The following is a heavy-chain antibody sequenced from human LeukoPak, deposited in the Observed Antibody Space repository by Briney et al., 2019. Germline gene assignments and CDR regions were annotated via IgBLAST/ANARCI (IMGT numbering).Heavy chain of an antibody. CDR2: INPNSGGT. CDR1: GYTFTGYY. V-gene: IGHV1-2*02. D-gene: IGHD3/OR15-3a*01. J-gene: IGHJ4*02. Sequence: ASVKVSCKASGYTFTGYYMHWVRQAPGQGLEWMGWINPNSGGTNYAQKFQGRVTMTRDTSISTAYMELSRLRSDDTAVYYCARDLSGLLVYHFDYWGQGTLVTVSS. CDR3: ARDLSGLLVYHFDY.